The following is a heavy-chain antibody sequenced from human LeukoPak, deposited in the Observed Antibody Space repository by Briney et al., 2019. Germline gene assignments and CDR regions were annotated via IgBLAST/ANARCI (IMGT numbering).Heavy chain of an antibody. Sequence: SETLSLTCAVYGGSFSGYYWSWVRQPPGKGREWIGEINHSGSTNNNPSLNSRVTVSVHTSKNQFSLNLSSVTAADTAVYYCARGGGPYCNSTSCYGTHYYGMDVWGQGTTVTVSS. CDR1: GGSFSGYY. V-gene: IGHV4-34*01. D-gene: IGHD2-2*01. CDR2: INHSGST. J-gene: IGHJ6*02. CDR3: ARGGGPYCNSTSCYGTHYYGMDV.